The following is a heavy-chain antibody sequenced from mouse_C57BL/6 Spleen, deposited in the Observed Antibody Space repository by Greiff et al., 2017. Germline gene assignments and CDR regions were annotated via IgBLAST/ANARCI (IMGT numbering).Heavy chain of an antibody. CDR2: ISDGGSYT. Sequence: EVKLVESGGGLVKPGGSLKLSCAASGFTFSSYAMSWVRQTPEKRLEWVATISDGGSYTYYPDNVKGRFTISRDNAKNNLYLQMSHLKSEDTAMYYCARSTAQGFDYWGQGTTLTVSS. CDR3: ARSTAQGFDY. J-gene: IGHJ2*01. V-gene: IGHV5-4*03. D-gene: IGHD3-2*02. CDR1: GFTFSSYA.